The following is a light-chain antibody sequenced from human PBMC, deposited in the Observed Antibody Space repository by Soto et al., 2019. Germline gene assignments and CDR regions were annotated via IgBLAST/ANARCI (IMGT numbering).Light chain of an antibody. CDR1: QSLPSGY. V-gene: IGKV3-20*01. J-gene: IGKJ1*01. Sequence: EIVMTQSPATLSLSPWDRATLSCRASQSLPSGYVAWFQQKPGQAPRLLIYGPSSRPTGIPDRFSGSGSGTDFTLTITRLDPEDFAVYYCLQYGSSSWTFGHGTKVDIK. CDR3: LQYGSSSWT. CDR2: GPS.